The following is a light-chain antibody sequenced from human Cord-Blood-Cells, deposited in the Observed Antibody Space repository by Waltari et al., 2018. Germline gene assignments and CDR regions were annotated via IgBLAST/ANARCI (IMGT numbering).Light chain of an antibody. CDR3: MQGTHWWT. V-gene: IGKV2-30*02. J-gene: IGKJ1*01. Sequence: DVVMTQSPLSLPVTLGQPASISCRSSQSLVHSDGNTYLNWFQQRPGQSPRRLIYNVSNRDSGVPDRFSGSGSGTDFTLKISRVEAEDVGVYYCMQGTHWWTFGQGTKVEIK. CDR1: QSLVHSDGNTY. CDR2: NVS.